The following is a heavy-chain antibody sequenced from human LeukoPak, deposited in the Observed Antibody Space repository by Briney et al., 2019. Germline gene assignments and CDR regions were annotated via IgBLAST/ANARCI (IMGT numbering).Heavy chain of an antibody. D-gene: IGHD1-26*01. J-gene: IGHJ2*01. CDR1: GFTFSSYW. CDR3: AREVRVGATHWYFDL. Sequence: QSGGSLRLSCAASGFTFSSYWMTWVRQAPGKGLEWVANINEDGSENYYVDSVKGRFTISRDNAKNSLFLQMNSLRAEDTAVYSCAREVRVGATHWYFDLWGRGTLVTVSS. CDR2: INEDGSEN. V-gene: IGHV3-7*01.